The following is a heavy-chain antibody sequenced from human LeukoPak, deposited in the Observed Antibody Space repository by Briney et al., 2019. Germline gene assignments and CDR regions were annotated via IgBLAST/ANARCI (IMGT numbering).Heavy chain of an antibody. CDR3: ATRYGSTSLYNWFDP. Sequence: SVKVSCKVSGYTLTELSMHWVRQAPGKGLEWMGGFDPEDGETIYAQKFQGRVTMTEDTSTDTAYMELSSLRSEDTAVYYCATRYGSTSLYNWFDPWGQGTLVTVSS. CDR1: GYTLTELS. CDR2: FDPEDGET. V-gene: IGHV1-24*01. D-gene: IGHD2-2*01. J-gene: IGHJ5*02.